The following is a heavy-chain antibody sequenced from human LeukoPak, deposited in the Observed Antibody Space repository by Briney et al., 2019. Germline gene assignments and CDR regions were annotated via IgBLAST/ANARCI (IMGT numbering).Heavy chain of an antibody. CDR1: GFTFRTSG. D-gene: IGHD6-19*01. J-gene: IGHJ4*02. V-gene: IGHV3-30*02. Sequence: GGSLRLSCAASGFTFRTSGMHWVRQAPGKGLEWVAFIQYHGRDKYYADSVKGRFTISRDNSKNTLYMEVNSLRAEDTAVYYCARKGGRTVAGTFDNWGQGTLVTVSS. CDR3: ARKGGRTVAGTFDN. CDR2: IQYHGRDK.